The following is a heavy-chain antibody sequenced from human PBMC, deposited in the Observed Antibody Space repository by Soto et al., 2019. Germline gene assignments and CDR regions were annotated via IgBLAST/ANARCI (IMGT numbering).Heavy chain of an antibody. J-gene: IGHJ6*02. V-gene: IGHV3-23*01. CDR1: GFTFSSYA. CDR3: AKWRYYYGSGNLKLPFCMDV. Sequence: GGSLRLSCAASGFTFSSYAMSWVRQAPGKGLEWVSAISGSGGSTYYADSVKGRFTISRDNSKNTLYLQMNSLRAEDTAVYYYAKWRYYYGSGNLKLPFCMDVWGQGTTVTVSS. CDR2: ISGSGGST. D-gene: IGHD3-10*01.